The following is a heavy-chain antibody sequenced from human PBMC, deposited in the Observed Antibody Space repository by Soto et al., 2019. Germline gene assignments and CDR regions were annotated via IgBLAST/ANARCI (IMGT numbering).Heavy chain of an antibody. J-gene: IGHJ4*02. Sequence: TPSLTCAFSGCSIRSCVYYWSLVRQPPGEGLGWIGYIYYSGSTYYNTSLKSRVTISVDTSENQFSLKLSSVTAADTAVYYCASDVDTAMVSWGQGTLVTVSS. CDR3: ASDVDTAMVS. CDR1: GCSIRSCVYY. V-gene: IGHV4-30-4*01. D-gene: IGHD5-18*01. CDR2: IYYSGST.